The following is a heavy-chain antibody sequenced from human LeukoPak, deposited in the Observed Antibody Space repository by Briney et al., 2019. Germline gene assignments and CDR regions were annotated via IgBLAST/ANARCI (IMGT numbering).Heavy chain of an antibody. D-gene: IGHD6-13*01. V-gene: IGHV4-34*01. CDR1: GGSFSGYY. J-gene: IGHJ5*02. CDR3: ARDLDFQQQLATEFDP. Sequence: SETLSLTCAVYGGSFSGYYWSWIRQPPGKGLEWIGEINHSGSTNYNPSLKSRVTISVDTSKNQFSLKLSSVTAADTAVYYCARDLDFQQQLATEFDPWGQGTLVTVSS. CDR2: INHSGST.